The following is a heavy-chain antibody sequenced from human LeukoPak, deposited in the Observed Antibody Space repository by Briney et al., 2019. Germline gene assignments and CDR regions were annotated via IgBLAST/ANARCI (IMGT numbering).Heavy chain of an antibody. Sequence: ASVKVSCKASEGTFSSYTISWVRQAPGQGLEWMGRIIPILGIANYAQKFQGRVTITADKSTSTAYMELSSLRSEDTAVYYCHYSSSSPCYYYGMDVWGQGTTVTVSS. CDR3: HYSSSSPCYYYGMDV. V-gene: IGHV1-69*02. CDR1: EGTFSSYT. D-gene: IGHD6-6*01. J-gene: IGHJ6*02. CDR2: IIPILGIA.